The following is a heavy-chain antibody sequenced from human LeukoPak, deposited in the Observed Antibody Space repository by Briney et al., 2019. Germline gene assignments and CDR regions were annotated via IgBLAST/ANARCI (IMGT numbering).Heavy chain of an antibody. J-gene: IGHJ4*02. Sequence: PGRSLRLSCAASGFTFSSYAMHWVRQAPGKGLEWVAVISYDGSNKYYADSVKGRFTISRDNSKNTLYLQMNSLRAEDTAVYYCARGLEANIVVVAQAYWGQGTLVTVSS. V-gene: IGHV3-30-3*01. CDR3: ARGLEANIVVVAQAY. CDR1: GFTFSSYA. D-gene: IGHD2-15*01. CDR2: ISYDGSNK.